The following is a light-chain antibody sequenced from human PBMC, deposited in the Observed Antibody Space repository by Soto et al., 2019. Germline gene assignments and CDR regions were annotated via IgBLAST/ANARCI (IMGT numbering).Light chain of an antibody. Sequence: QAVVTQPPSVSGAPGQRVTISCTGRSSNIGAGYDVHWYQQLPGTAPKLLIYGNNNRPSGVPDRFSGSKSGTSASLAITGFQAEDEADYYCQSYYSSLSGSVFGGGTQLTVL. CDR1: SSNIGAGYD. CDR2: GNN. V-gene: IGLV1-40*01. CDR3: QSYYSSLSGSV. J-gene: IGLJ3*02.